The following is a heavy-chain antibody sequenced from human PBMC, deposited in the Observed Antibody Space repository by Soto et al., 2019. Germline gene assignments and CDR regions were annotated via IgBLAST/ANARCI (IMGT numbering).Heavy chain of an antibody. J-gene: IGHJ4*02. D-gene: IGHD6-13*01. Sequence: VGCLRRSCAASALSFSSYAMSWVRQATGKGLEWVSAISGSGGSTYYADSVKGRFTISRDNSKNTLYLQMNSLRAEDTAVYYCAKDRRPGIAAAGHYFDYWAQGTLVTVSS. CDR3: AKDRRPGIAAAGHYFDY. V-gene: IGHV3-23*01. CDR2: ISGSGGST. CDR1: ALSFSSYA.